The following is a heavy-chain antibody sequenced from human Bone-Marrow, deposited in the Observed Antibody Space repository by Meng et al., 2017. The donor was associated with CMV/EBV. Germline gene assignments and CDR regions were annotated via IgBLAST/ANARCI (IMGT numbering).Heavy chain of an antibody. CDR1: GFTFSSYG. D-gene: IGHD6-13*01. CDR3: ASCCGYSYSTNYYYGMDV. V-gene: IGHV3-30*02. J-gene: IGHJ6*02. CDR2: IRYDGSNK. Sequence: GESLKISCAASGFTFSSYGMHWVRQAPGKGLEWVAFIRYDGSNKYYVDSVKGRFTISRDNSKNTLYLQMNSLRAEDTAVYYCASCCGYSYSTNYYYGMDVWGQRTTVTVSS.